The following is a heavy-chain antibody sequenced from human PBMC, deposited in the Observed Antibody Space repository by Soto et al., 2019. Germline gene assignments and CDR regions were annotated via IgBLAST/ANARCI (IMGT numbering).Heavy chain of an antibody. Sequence: SETLSLTCAVYGGSFSCYYWPWIRQPQGTGLEWIGDMYYSGSTYYNPSLKSRVTISVDTSKNQFSLKLTSVTAADTAVYHCARHVGNSPPGSWGQGTLVTVSS. CDR1: GGSFSCYY. D-gene: IGHD1-26*01. V-gene: IGHV4-34*01. J-gene: IGHJ4*02. CDR2: MYYSGST. CDR3: ARHVGNSPPGS.